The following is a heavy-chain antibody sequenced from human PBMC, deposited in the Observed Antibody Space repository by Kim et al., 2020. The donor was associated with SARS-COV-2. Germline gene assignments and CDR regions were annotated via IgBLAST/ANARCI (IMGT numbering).Heavy chain of an antibody. CDR2: IKQDGSEK. Sequence: GGSLRLSCAASGFTFSSYWMSWVRQAPGKGLEWVANIKQDGSEKYYVDSVKGRFTISRDNAKNSLYLQMNSLRAEDTAVYYCARDQYYYDSSGYNDYWGQGTLVTVSS. J-gene: IGHJ4*02. CDR3: ARDQYYYDSSGYNDY. CDR1: GFTFSSYW. V-gene: IGHV3-7*03. D-gene: IGHD3-22*01.